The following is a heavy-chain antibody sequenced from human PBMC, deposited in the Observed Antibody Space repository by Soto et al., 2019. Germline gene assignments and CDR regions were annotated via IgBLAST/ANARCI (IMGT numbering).Heavy chain of an antibody. V-gene: IGHV1-69*04. CDR2: IIPILGIA. D-gene: IGHD6-6*01. CDR3: ARDGDSSSSGLPFDY. J-gene: IGHJ4*02. CDR1: GGTFSSYT. Sequence: ASVKVSCKASGGTFSSYTISWVRQAPGQGLEWMGRIIPILGIANYAQKFQGRVTITADKSTSTAYMELSSLRSEDTAVYYCARDGDSSSSGLPFDYWGQGTLVTVSS.